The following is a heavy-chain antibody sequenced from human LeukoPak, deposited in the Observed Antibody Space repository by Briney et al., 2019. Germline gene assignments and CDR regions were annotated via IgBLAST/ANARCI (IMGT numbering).Heavy chain of an antibody. Sequence: ASMKASCKSSGFTFTDHYIHWVRQGPGQGLEWMGYIGPHSTFTSSPQEFQGRVTMTRDASMSTAYMELTRLTSDDTAVYHCVREGEGPLSKDFDYWGQGTLVTVSS. CDR1: GFTFTDHY. J-gene: IGHJ4*02. CDR3: VREGEGPLSKDFDY. D-gene: IGHD2/OR15-2a*01. V-gene: IGHV1-2*02. CDR2: IGPHSTFT.